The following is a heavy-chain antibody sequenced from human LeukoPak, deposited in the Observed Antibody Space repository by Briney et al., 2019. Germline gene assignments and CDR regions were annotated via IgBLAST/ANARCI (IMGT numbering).Heavy chain of an antibody. Sequence: PSETLSLTCTVSGGSISSYYWSWIRQPPGKGLEWIGYIYYGGSTNYNPSLKSRVTMSVDTSKNQFSLKLSSVTAADTAIYYCARSSYDSSGYSPDYFDFWGQGTLVTVSS. D-gene: IGHD3-22*01. V-gene: IGHV4-59*01. CDR1: GGSISSYY. J-gene: IGHJ4*02. CDR2: IYYGGST. CDR3: ARSSYDSSGYSPDYFDF.